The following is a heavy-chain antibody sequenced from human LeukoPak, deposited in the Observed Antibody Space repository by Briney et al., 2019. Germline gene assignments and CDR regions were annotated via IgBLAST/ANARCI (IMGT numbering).Heavy chain of an antibody. D-gene: IGHD3-10*01. CDR1: GGSISSYY. CDR2: MHSSGST. V-gene: IGHV4-4*07. CDR3: AREAVHYGSGSHDY. J-gene: IGHJ4*02. Sequence: KPSETLSLTCTVSGGSISSYYWSWIRQPAGKGLEWIGRMHSSGSTNYNPSIKSRVTMSLDTSKNQFSLKVGSVTAADTAMYYCAREAVHYGSGSHDYWGQGTLVAVSS.